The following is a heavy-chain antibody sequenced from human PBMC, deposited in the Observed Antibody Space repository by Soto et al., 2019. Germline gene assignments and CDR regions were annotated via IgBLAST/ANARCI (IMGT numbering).Heavy chain of an antibody. CDR1: GGSISSGDYY. CDR3: ARARGARYFDY. J-gene: IGHJ4*02. CDR2: FFFIWST. Sequence: SETLSLTCTVSGGSISSGDYYWSWIRQPPGKGLEWIGFFFFIWSTYYNPSLKIRFTILLDTSKNHFSLKLSSVTAADTAVYYCARARGARYFDYWGQGTLVTVSS. D-gene: IGHD2-15*01. V-gene: IGHV4-30-4*01.